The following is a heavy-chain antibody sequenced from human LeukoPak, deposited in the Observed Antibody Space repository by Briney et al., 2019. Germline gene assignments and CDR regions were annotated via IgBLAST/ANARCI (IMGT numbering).Heavy chain of an antibody. J-gene: IGHJ4*02. Sequence: PGGSLRPSCAASGFTFSSYAMSWVRQAPGKGLEWVSAISGSGGSTYYADSVKGRFTISRDNSKNTLYLQMNSLRAEDTAVYYCAKDPSSWYEGSFDYWGQGTLVTVSS. D-gene: IGHD6-13*01. CDR2: ISGSGGST. CDR1: GFTFSSYA. V-gene: IGHV3-23*01. CDR3: AKDPSSWYEGSFDY.